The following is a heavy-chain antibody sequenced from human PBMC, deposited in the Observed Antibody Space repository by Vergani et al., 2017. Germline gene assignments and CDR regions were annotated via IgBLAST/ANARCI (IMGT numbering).Heavy chain of an antibody. CDR2: ISYDGSNK. D-gene: IGHD2-2*03. Sequence: QVQLVESGGGVVQPGRSLRLSCAASGFTFSSYAMHWVRQAPGKGLEWVAVISYDGSNKYYADSVKGRFTISRDNSKTTLYLQMNSLRAEDTAVYYCAGDEHGYCSSTSCYYYYYMDVWGKGTTVTVSS. CDR3: AGDEHGYCSSTSCYYYYYMDV. J-gene: IGHJ6*03. CDR1: GFTFSSYA. V-gene: IGHV3-30-3*01.